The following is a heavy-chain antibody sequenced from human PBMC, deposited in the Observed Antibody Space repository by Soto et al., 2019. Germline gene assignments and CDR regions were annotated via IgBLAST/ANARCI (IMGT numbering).Heavy chain of an antibody. CDR3: ARDYGGERDYYYYGMDV. CDR1: GGSISSGVYY. Sequence: SETLSLTCTVSGGSISSGVYYWSWIRHHPGKGLEWIGYIYYSGSTYYNPSLKSRVTISVDTSKNQFSLKLSSVTAADTAVYYCARDYGGERDYYYYGMDVWGQGTTVTVSS. V-gene: IGHV4-31*03. CDR2: IYYSGST. D-gene: IGHD2-21*01. J-gene: IGHJ6*02.